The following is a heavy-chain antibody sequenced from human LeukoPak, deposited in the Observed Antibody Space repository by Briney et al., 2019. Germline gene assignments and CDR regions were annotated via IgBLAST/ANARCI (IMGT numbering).Heavy chain of an antibody. Sequence: PSETLSLTCTVSGGSISSSSYYWGWIRQPPGKGLEWIGSIYYSGSTYDNPSLKSRVTISVDTSKNQFSLNLSSVTAADTAVYYCARSKIRAVFPFDYWGQGTLVTVSS. CDR1: GGSISSSSYY. J-gene: IGHJ4*02. V-gene: IGHV4-39*07. D-gene: IGHD3-3*01. CDR3: ARSKIRAVFPFDY. CDR2: IYYSGST.